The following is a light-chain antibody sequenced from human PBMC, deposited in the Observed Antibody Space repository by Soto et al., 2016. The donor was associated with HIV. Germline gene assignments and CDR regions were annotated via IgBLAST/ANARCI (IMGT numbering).Light chain of an antibody. V-gene: IGKV1-12*02. J-gene: IGKJ1*01. CDR1: QAISTW. Sequence: DIQMTQSPSSVSASVGDRVTMTCRASQAISTWLVWFQQKPGRAPKVLIFVASTLQSGVPSRFSGSGSGTDFTLTISSLQPEDVATYYCQQANSFPWTFGQGTKVEIK. CDR2: VAS. CDR3: QQANSFPWT.